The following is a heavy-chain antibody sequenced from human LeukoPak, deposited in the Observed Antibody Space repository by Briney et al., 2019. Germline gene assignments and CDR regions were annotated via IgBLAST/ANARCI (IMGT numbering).Heavy chain of an antibody. CDR3: ARNSGCDSHYFDY. J-gene: IGHJ4*02. V-gene: IGHV4-30-2*01. CDR2: IYHSGST. Sequence: PSETLSLTCTVSGGSISSGGYYWSWIRQPPGKGLEWIGYIYHSGSTYYNPSLKSRVTISVDRSKNQFSLKLSSVTAADTAVYYCARNSGCDSHYFDYWGQGTLVTVSS. D-gene: IGHD5-12*01. CDR1: GGSISSGGYY.